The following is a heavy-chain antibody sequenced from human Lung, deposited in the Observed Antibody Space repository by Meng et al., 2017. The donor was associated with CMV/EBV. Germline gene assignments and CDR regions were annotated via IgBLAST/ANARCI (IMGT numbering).Heavy chain of an antibody. D-gene: IGHD3-22*01. CDR3: ARDRRGDSSGYVFGTGYFDL. CDR1: GFSFSDHY. V-gene: IGHV3-53*01. CDR2: IYSGGIT. Sequence: GEXXKISCAASGFSFSDHYMSWIRQAPGKGLEWVSVIYSGGITYYADSVKGRFTISRDNSKNTLYLQMNSLRAEDTAVYYCARDRRGDSSGYVFGTGYFDLWGRGTLVTVSS. J-gene: IGHJ2*01.